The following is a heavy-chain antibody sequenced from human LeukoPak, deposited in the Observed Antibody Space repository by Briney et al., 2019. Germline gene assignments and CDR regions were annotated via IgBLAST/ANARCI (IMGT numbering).Heavy chain of an antibody. CDR3: ARESGDTRTVNSFDF. D-gene: IGHD2-21*01. CDR2: ILFRGAT. CDR1: GDSISSYSYY. Sequence: LETLSLTCTVSGDSISSYSYYWAWIRQPPGKGLEWIGSILFRGATYYNPSLKPRIIMSVDTSQNHFSLTLTSVTAADTAVYFCARESGDTRTVNSFDFWGRGTLITVSS. V-gene: IGHV4-39*07. J-gene: IGHJ4*01.